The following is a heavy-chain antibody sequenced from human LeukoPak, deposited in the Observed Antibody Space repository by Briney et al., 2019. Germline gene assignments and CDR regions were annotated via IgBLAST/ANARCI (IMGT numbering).Heavy chain of an antibody. V-gene: IGHV1-2*04. J-gene: IGHJ4*02. D-gene: IGHD2-15*01. CDR1: GYTFTGYY. CDR2: INPNSGGT. CDR3: ARGGLYCSGGSCLEFDY. Sequence: GASVKVSCKASGYTFTGYYMHWVRQAPGQGLEWMGWINPNSGGTNYAQKFQGWVTMTRDTSISTAYMELSRLRSDDTAVYYCARGGLYCSGGSCLEFDYWGQGTLVTVSS.